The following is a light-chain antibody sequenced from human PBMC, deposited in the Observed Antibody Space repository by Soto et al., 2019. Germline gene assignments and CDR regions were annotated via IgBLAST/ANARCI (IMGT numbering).Light chain of an antibody. V-gene: IGKV3-15*01. J-gene: IGKJ2*01. CDR3: QQYNKWPPYT. Sequence: EIVMTQSPATLSVSPGERATLSCRASQSVSSNLAWYQQKPGQAPRLLIYDASTRATSIPARFRGSGSGTEFTLTISSLQSEDFAVYYCQQYNKWPPYTFGQGTKLEIK. CDR1: QSVSSN. CDR2: DAS.